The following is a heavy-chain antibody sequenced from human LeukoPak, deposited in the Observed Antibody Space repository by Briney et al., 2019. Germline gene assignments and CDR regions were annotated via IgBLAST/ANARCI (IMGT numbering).Heavy chain of an antibody. CDR3: ARVVPHPIHGG. D-gene: IGHD3-16*01. V-gene: IGHV3-53*01. CDR2: IYSGGST. Sequence: PGGSLRLSCAASGFTVSSNYMSWVRQAPGKGLEWVLIIYSGGSTYYADSVKGRFTISRDNSKNTLYLQMNSLRAEDTAVYYCARVVPHPIHGGWGQGTLVTVSS. J-gene: IGHJ4*02. CDR1: GFTVSSNY.